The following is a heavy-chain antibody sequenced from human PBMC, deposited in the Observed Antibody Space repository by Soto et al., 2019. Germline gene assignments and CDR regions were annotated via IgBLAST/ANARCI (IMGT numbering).Heavy chain of an antibody. Sequence: ETLSLTCTVSGASISSYYWNWIRQPPGKGLEWIGYIYDSETTNYNPSLKSRVTISVDTSKNQFSLNLRSVTAADTAVYYCARRTIYGDYDAFDIWGQGTMVTVSS. J-gene: IGHJ3*02. CDR3: ARRTIYGDYDAFDI. V-gene: IGHV4-59*08. CDR1: GASISSYY. CDR2: IYDSETT. D-gene: IGHD4-17*01.